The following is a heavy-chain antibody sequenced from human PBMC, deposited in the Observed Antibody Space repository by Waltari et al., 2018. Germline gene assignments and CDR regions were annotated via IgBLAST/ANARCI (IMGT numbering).Heavy chain of an antibody. V-gene: IGHV1-18*01. CDR3: ARRSPYSGFDY. CDR2: FNPDNGDG. Sequence: QVQLVQSGVEVKKPGASVKVSCKASGYSFDSYGISWVRQAPGQGIEWMGWFNPDNGDGNYAQKFQGRVTMTTDSSTTTAHMELRSLGSDDTAVYYCARRSPYSGFDYWGQGTLVTVSS. CDR1: GYSFDSYG. D-gene: IGHD2-15*01. J-gene: IGHJ4*02.